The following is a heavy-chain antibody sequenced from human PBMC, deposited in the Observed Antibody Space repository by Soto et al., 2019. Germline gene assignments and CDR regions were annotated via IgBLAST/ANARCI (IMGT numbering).Heavy chain of an antibody. J-gene: IGHJ6*03. D-gene: IGHD5-12*01. CDR1: GYTYSDYY. V-gene: IGHV1-2*06. Sequence: AAGKVWCKAFGYTYSDYYLQWVRQAPGQGPEWMGRINPNSGDTKFAQKFQGRVTMTRDTSVRTAFMELNWLKPDDTAVYYCARESGGATATLDNYYFSMDVWGQGTTVSVSS. CDR2: INPNSGDT. CDR3: ARESGGATATLDNYYFSMDV.